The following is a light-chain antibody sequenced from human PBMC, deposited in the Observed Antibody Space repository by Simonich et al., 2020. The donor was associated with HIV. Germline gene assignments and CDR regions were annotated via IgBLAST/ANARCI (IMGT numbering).Light chain of an antibody. CDR3: SSYTSSSTVV. Sequence: QSALTQPASVSGSPGQSITISCTGSSSDVGGYNYVSWYQQHPGKTPKLMIHYVSRRPSGVSTRFSGSKSGNTASLTISGLQAEDEADYYCSSYTSSSTVVFGGGTKLTVL. CDR1: SSDVGGYNY. CDR2: YVS. V-gene: IGLV2-14*01. J-gene: IGLJ2*01.